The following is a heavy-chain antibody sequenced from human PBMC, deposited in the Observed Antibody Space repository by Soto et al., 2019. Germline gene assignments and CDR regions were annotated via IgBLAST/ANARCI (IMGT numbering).Heavy chain of an antibody. CDR1: GGSISSSSYY. J-gene: IGHJ5*02. Sequence: SETLSLTCTVSGGSISSSSYYWGWIRQPPGKGLEWIGSIYYSGSTYYNPSLKSRVTISVDTSKNQFSLKLSSVTAADTAVYYCARREGDNWGWFDPWGQGTLATVSS. CDR3: ARREGDNWGWFDP. D-gene: IGHD1-1*01. CDR2: IYYSGST. V-gene: IGHV4-39*01.